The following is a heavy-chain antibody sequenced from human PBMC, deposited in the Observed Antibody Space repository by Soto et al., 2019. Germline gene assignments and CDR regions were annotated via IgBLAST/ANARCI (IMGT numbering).Heavy chain of an antibody. D-gene: IGHD2-21*01. Sequence: QVQVVQSGAEVKKPESSVKVSCKPSGGTFNTYTVNWVRLAPGHGFEWMGRFIPILDMANYAQKFQDRVTITADRSTFTAYMELNSLTSDDTAVYYCAITYCRDNSCPRDFDFWGPGTRVTVSS. CDR2: FIPILDMA. CDR3: AITYCRDNSCPRDFDF. V-gene: IGHV1-69*02. J-gene: IGHJ4*02. CDR1: GGTFNTYT.